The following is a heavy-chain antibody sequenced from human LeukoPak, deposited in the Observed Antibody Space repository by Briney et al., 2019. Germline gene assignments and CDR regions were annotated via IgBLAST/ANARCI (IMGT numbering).Heavy chain of an antibody. J-gene: IGHJ6*02. CDR3: AREGVQGPDYYYGMDV. Sequence: PSETLSLTCTVSGGSISSYYWSWIRQPAGKGLEWIGRIYTGGSTNYNPSLKSRVTMSVDTSKNQFSLKLSSVTAADTAVYYCAREGVQGPDYYYGMDVWGQGTTVTVSS. CDR1: GGSISSYY. CDR2: IYTGGST. D-gene: IGHD2-8*01. V-gene: IGHV4-4*07.